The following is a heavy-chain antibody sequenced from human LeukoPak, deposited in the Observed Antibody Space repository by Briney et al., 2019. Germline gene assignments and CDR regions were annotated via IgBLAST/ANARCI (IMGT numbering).Heavy chain of an antibody. J-gene: IGHJ5*02. CDR2: ISGSGGST. V-gene: IGHV3-23*01. CDR1: GFTFSSYA. D-gene: IGHD3-10*01. Sequence: PGGSLRLSCAASGFTFSSYAMSWVRQAPGKGLEWVSAISGSGGSTYYADSVKGRFTISRDNSKNTLYLQMNSLRAEDTAVYYCAESPAVLLLLWFGLWGQGTLVTVSS. CDR3: AESPAVLLLLWFGL.